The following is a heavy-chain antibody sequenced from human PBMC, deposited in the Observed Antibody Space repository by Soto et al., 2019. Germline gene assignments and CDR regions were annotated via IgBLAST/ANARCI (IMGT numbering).Heavy chain of an antibody. CDR1: GFTVSSNY. Sequence: LGGSLRLSCAASGFTVSSNYMSWVRQAPGKGLEWVSVIYSGGSTYYADSVKGRFTISRDNSKNTLYLQMNSLRAEDTAVYYCFHGDHTYYYYMDVWGKGTTVTVSS. J-gene: IGHJ6*03. D-gene: IGHD2-21*02. V-gene: IGHV3-66*01. CDR2: IYSGGST. CDR3: FHGDHTYYYYMDV.